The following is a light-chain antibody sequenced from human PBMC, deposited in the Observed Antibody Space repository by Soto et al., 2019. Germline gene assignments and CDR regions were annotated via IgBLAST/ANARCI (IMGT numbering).Light chain of an antibody. J-gene: IGLJ1*01. CDR3: SSYAGSNNFV. CDR1: SSDVGDYNY. CDR2: EVT. V-gene: IGLV2-8*01. Sequence: QSVLPQPPSASGSPGQSVTISCTGTSSDVGDYNYVSWYQQHPGKAPKLMIYEVTKRPSGVPDRFSGSKSGNTASLTVSGLQAEDEADYYCSSYAGSNNFVFGTGTKVTVL.